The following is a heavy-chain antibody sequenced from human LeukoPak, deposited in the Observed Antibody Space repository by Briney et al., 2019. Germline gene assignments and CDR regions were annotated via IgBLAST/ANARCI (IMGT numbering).Heavy chain of an antibody. CDR2: INPNSGGT. CDR3: ARGEWILHY. V-gene: IGHV1-2*06. D-gene: IGHD5-18*01. Sequence: ASVKVSCKASGYTFTDYYIHWVRQAPGQGLEWMGRINPNSGGTNSAQKFQGRVTMTRDTSIGTAYMELSRLRSDDTAVYYCARGEWILHYWGQGILVTVSS. J-gene: IGHJ4*02. CDR1: GYTFTDYY.